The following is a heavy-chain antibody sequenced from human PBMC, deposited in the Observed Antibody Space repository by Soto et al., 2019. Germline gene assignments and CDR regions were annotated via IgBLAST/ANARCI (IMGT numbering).Heavy chain of an antibody. V-gene: IGHV4-4*07. Sequence: KTSETLSLTCSVSGGSMRSYYWNWLRQPAGKGLEWIGRIYSRGDTNYNPSVKSRVTMSVDTSKNEFSLRLNSVTAADTAVYYCAGIGEDVYYGMDVWGQGTTVTVSS. J-gene: IGHJ6*02. CDR2: IYSRGDT. D-gene: IGHD2-21*01. CDR3: AGIGEDVYYGMDV. CDR1: GGSMRSYY.